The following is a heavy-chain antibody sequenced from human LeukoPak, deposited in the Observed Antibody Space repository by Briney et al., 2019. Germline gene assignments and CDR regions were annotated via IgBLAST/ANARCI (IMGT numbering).Heavy chain of an antibody. Sequence: GGSLRLSCAASGFSFSDNYMSWVRQAPGKGLEWISYISGNSGYTKYADSVKGRFTIYRDNARKSLYLQMNNVTAEDTAVYYCAKSTVAGAFDYWGQGTLVTVSS. CDR2: ISGNSGYT. J-gene: IGHJ4*02. CDR1: GFSFSDNY. CDR3: AKSTVAGAFDY. D-gene: IGHD6-19*01. V-gene: IGHV3/OR16-9*01.